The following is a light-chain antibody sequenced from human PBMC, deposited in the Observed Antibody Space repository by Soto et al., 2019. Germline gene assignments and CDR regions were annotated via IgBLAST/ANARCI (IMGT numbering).Light chain of an antibody. CDR2: DAS. V-gene: IGKV3-11*01. CDR1: QSVSSH. J-gene: IGKJ4*01. Sequence: EIVLTQSPATLSLSPGERATLSCRASQSVSSHLAWYQQKPGQAPRLLIYDASTRATGIPARFSGSGSGTDFTLTISSLEPEDFAVYYCQQRSKWPPVTFGGGTKVDI. CDR3: QQRSKWPPVT.